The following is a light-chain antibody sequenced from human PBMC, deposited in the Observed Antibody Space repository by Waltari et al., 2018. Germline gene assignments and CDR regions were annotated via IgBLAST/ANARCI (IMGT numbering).Light chain of an antibody. CDR2: DVT. V-gene: IGLV2-14*03. CDR1: SSDIGGYNS. Sequence: QSALTQPASVSGSPGQSLTISCTGSSSDIGGYNSVSWYQQHPDTAPKLILYDVTKRPSGVSHRFSASKSGNTASLSISGLQADDEAVYHCSSYAGSSTVVFGGGTKLTVL. CDR3: SSYAGSSTVV. J-gene: IGLJ2*01.